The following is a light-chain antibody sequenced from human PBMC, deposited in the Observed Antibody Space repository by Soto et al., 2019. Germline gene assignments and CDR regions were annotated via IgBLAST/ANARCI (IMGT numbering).Light chain of an antibody. V-gene: IGKV4-1*01. CDR3: QQYYSTPPT. CDR1: QSVLYSSNNKNY. CDR2: WAS. J-gene: IGKJ5*01. Sequence: DIVMTQSPDSLAVSLGERATINCKSSQSVLYSSNNKNYLAWYQQKPGQPPKLLIYWASTRESGVPDRFSGSGSGTDFTLTISSLQAXXVAVYYCQQYYSTPPTFGQGTRLEIK.